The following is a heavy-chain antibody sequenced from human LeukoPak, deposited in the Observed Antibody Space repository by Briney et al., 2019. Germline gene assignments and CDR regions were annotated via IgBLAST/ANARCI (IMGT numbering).Heavy chain of an antibody. CDR2: INHSGST. D-gene: IGHD3-3*01. CDR1: GGSFSGYY. V-gene: IGHV4-34*01. Sequence: PSETLSLTCAVYGGSFSGYYWSWIRQPPGKGLEWIGEINHSGSTNYNPSLKSRVTISVDTSKNQFSLKLSSVTAADTAVYYCARLSRFLGNPIDYWGQGTLVTVSS. CDR3: ARLSRFLGNPIDY. J-gene: IGHJ4*02.